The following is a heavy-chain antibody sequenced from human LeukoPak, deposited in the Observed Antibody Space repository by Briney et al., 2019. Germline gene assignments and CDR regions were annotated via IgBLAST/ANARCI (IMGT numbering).Heavy chain of an antibody. CDR2: INPNSGGT. J-gene: IGHJ6*03. V-gene: IGHV1-2*02. CDR1: GYTFTGYY. Sequence: ASVKVSCKASGYTFTGYYTHWVRQAPGQGLEWMGWINPNSGGTNYAQKFQGRVTMTRDTSISTAYMELSRLRSEDTAVYYCARVGGCSSTSCANYYYYMDVWGKGTTVTVSS. D-gene: IGHD2-2*01. CDR3: ARVGGCSSTSCANYYYYMDV.